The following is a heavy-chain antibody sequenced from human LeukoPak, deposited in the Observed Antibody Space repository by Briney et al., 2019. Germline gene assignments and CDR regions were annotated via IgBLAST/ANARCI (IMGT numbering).Heavy chain of an antibody. CDR2: IYYSGST. CDR1: GGSISSGGYY. V-gene: IGHV4-31*03. CDR3: ARGRPYSGGYHLDY. J-gene: IGHJ4*02. D-gene: IGHD1-26*01. Sequence: SETLSLTCTVSGGSISSGGYYWSWIRQHPGKGLEWIGYIYYSGSTYYNPSLKSRVTMSVGTSKNQFFLKLNSVTAADTAVYYCARGRPYSGGYHLDYWGQGTLVTVSA.